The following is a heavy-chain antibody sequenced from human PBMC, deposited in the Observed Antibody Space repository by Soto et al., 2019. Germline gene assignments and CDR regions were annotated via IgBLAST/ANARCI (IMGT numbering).Heavy chain of an antibody. CDR3: ARKQWLGPGFDC. CDR1: EFTFRSYE. CDR2: ISSSGSTI. D-gene: IGHD6-19*01. V-gene: IGHV3-48*03. Sequence: GGPLRLSCAASEFTFRSYEMNWVRKAPGKGLEWVSYISSSGSTIYYADSVKGRFTISRDNAKNSLYLQMNSLRAEDTAVYYCARKQWLGPGFDCWGQGTLVTVSS. J-gene: IGHJ4*02.